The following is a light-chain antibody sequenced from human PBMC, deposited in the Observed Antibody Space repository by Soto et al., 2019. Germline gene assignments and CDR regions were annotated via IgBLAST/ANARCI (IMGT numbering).Light chain of an antibody. V-gene: IGLV1-44*01. CDR2: NNN. CDR1: SSNIGTNA. J-gene: IGLJ1*01. Sequence: QSVLTQPPSASGTPGQRVTISCSGGSSNIGTNAVNWYQQLPGTAPKLLIYNNNPRPSGVPDRFSGSKSGTSASLAISGLQPEDEADYYCAAWDDSLNGYVFGTGTKVTVL. CDR3: AAWDDSLNGYV.